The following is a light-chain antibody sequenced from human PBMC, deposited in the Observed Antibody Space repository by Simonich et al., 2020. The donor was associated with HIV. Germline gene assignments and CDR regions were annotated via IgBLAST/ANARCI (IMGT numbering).Light chain of an antibody. V-gene: IGKV1-5*03. CDR3: QQYNNYWT. Sequence: DIQMTQSPSTLSASVGDRVTITCRASQSINWYLAWYQQKPGKAPKLLIYKASSLQSEVPSRFSGNGSGTEFTLTISSLQPDDFATYFCQQYNNYWTFGQGTKVEI. CDR1: QSINWY. J-gene: IGKJ1*01. CDR2: KAS.